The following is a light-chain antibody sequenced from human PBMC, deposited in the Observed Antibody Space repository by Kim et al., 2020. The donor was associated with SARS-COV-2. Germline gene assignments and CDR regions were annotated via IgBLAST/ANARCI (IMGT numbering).Light chain of an antibody. V-gene: IGKV1-27*01. Sequence: DIQMTQSPSYLSASVGDRVTITCRASQGISNYLAWYQQKPGKVPKLLIYAASTLQSGVPSRFSGSGSGTDFTLTISSLQPEDVATYYWQKYNSAPQTFGQWTKVDIK. CDR2: AAS. J-gene: IGKJ1*01. CDR1: QGISNY. CDR3: QKYNSAPQT.